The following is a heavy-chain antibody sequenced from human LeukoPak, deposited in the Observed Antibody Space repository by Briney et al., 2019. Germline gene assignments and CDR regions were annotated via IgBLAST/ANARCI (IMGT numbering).Heavy chain of an antibody. J-gene: IGHJ4*02. D-gene: IGHD3-10*01. CDR1: CGSISIDY. Sequence: PSETLSLTCTLSCGSISIDYCNWIQHPPGKGLECLGYIYNSGRRTIYNPSLKRRVTISVDTSKNQFSLRLSSVTAADTAVYFCVRDRELTYWGQGTLVTVSS. CDR3: VRDRELTY. V-gene: IGHV4-59*01. CDR2: IYNSGRRT.